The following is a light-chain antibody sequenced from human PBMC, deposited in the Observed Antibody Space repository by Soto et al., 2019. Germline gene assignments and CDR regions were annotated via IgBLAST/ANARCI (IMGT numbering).Light chain of an antibody. CDR1: QSISRS. CDR2: DAS. V-gene: IGKV1-5*01. Sequence: DIQMTQSPSTLSASVGDRVTITCRASQSISRSLAWYQQKSGKAPKLLIYDASSLESGVTSRFSGSGFGTEFALTISGLQPDDFANYYCQQYKSYFLTFGHGTTVDMK. CDR3: QQYKSYFLT. J-gene: IGKJ3*01.